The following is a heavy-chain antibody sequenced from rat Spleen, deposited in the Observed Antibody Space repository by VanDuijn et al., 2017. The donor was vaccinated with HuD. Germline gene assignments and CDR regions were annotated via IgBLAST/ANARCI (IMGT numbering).Heavy chain of an antibody. CDR2: INKDSSKI. D-gene: IGHD5-1*01. CDR1: GFNFDDSW. V-gene: IGHV4-2*01. Sequence: EVRLVESGGGLVQPGRSLKLSCAASGFNFDDSWMGWVRQAPGKGLEWIGEINKDSSKINYVPSLKDKFSISRDNAQNTLNLQMTKLGSEDTGSYYCVREELGVRDWGQGVMVTVSS. J-gene: IGHJ2*01. CDR3: VREELGVRD.